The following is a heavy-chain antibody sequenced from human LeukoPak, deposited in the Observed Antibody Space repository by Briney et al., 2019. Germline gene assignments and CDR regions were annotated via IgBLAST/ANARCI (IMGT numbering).Heavy chain of an antibody. J-gene: IGHJ4*02. D-gene: IGHD6-13*01. CDR2: ISSSSSYI. V-gene: IGHV3-21*01. CDR3: ARDYPVGYRRSWWDY. CDR1: GFTFSSYS. Sequence: GGSLRLSCAASGFTFSSYSMNWVRQAPGKGLEWVSSISSSSSYIYYADSVKGRFTISRDNAKNSLYLQMNSLRAEDTAVYYCARDYPVGYRRSWWDYWGQGTLVTVSS.